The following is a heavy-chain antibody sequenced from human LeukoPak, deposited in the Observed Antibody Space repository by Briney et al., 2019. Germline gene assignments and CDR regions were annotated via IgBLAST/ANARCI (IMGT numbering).Heavy chain of an antibody. CDR2: IYYSGST. J-gene: IGHJ6*02. Sequence: SETLSLTCTVSGGSISSYYWSWIRQPPGKGLEWIGYIYYSGSTNYNPSLKSRVTISVDTSKNQFSLKLSSVTAADTAVYYCARVLRYFDWSPTPPYYYGMDVWGQGTTVTVSS. D-gene: IGHD3-9*01. CDR3: ARVLRYFDWSPTPPYYYGMDV. V-gene: IGHV4-59*08. CDR1: GGSISSYY.